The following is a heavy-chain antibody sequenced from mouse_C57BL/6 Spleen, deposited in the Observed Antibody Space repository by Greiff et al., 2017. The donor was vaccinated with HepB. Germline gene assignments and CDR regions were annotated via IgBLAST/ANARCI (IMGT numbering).Heavy chain of an antibody. CDR3: ATGLRYFDV. J-gene: IGHJ1*03. CDR2: ISYDGSN. Sequence: DVKLQESGPGLVKPSQSLSLTCSVTGYSITSGYYWNWIRQFPGNKLEWMGYISYDGSNNYNPSLKNRISITRDTSKNQFFLKLNSVTTEDTATYYCATGLRYFDVWGTGTTVTVSS. V-gene: IGHV3-6*01. CDR1: GYSITSGYY.